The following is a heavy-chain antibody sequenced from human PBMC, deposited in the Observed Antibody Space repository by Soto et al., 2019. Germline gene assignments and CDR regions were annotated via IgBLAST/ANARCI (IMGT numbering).Heavy chain of an antibody. CDR2: IKSKTDGGTT. CDR1: GFTFSNAW. V-gene: IGHV3-15*07. D-gene: IGHD3-3*01. Sequence: GGSLRVSGAASGFTFSNAWMNWVRQAPGKGLEWVGRIKSKTDGGTTDYAAPVKGRFTISRDDSKNTLYLQMNSLKTEDTAVYYCTASRITIFGVVEPDYWGQGTLVTVSS. CDR3: TASRITIFGVVEPDY. J-gene: IGHJ4*02.